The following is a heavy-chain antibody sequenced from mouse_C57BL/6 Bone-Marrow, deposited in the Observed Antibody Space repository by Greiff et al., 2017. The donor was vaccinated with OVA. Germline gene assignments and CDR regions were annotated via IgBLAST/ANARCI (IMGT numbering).Heavy chain of an antibody. Sequence: QVQLQQSGAELVRPGTSVKVSCKASGYAFTNYLIEWVKQRPGQGLEWIGVINPGSGGTNYNEKFKGKATLTADKSSSTAYMQLSSLTSEDSAVYFCARKGLYGSWFAYWGQGTLVTVSA. CDR2: INPGSGGT. J-gene: IGHJ3*01. CDR1: GYAFTNYL. CDR3: ARKGLYGSWFAY. V-gene: IGHV1-54*01. D-gene: IGHD1-1*01.